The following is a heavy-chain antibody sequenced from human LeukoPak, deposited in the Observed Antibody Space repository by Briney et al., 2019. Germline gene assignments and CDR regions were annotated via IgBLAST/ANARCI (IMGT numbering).Heavy chain of an antibody. D-gene: IGHD3-3*01. V-gene: IGHV4-34*01. CDR2: ISHRGRT. J-gene: IGHJ4*02. Sequence: SETLSLTCAVYGGSFSGYYWSWIRQPPGKGLEWIGEISHRGRTHYNPSLKGRVTMSVDTSKNQFALEVDSVTAADTAVYYCARIPLYFLEPFDYWGQGILVTVPS. CDR1: GGSFSGYY. CDR3: ARIPLYFLEPFDY.